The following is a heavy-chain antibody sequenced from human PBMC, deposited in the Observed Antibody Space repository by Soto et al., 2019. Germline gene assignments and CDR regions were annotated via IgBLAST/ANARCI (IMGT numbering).Heavy chain of an antibody. V-gene: IGHV1-69*13. Sequence: SVKVSCKASVGTSSSYAISWVRQAPGQGLEWMGGIIPIFGTANYAQKFQGRVTITADESTSTAYMELSSLRSEDTAVYYCARVSNYYGSGSYYKTVDHWGQGTLVTVSS. CDR2: IIPIFGTA. CDR3: ARVSNYYGSGSYYKTVDH. CDR1: VGTSSSYA. D-gene: IGHD3-10*01. J-gene: IGHJ5*02.